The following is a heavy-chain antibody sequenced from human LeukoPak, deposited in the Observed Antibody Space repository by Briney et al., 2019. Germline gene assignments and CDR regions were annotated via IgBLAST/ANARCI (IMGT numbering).Heavy chain of an antibody. D-gene: IGHD3-22*01. Sequence: ASVKVSCKASGYTFTGYYMHWVRQAPGQGLEWMGRIDPNSGGTNFAQKFQGRVTMTRDTSISTAYMELSRLGSDDTAVYHCARDRSGYGMDVWGQGTTVTVSS. CDR2: IDPNSGGT. V-gene: IGHV1-2*06. CDR1: GYTFTGYY. J-gene: IGHJ6*02. CDR3: ARDRSGYGMDV.